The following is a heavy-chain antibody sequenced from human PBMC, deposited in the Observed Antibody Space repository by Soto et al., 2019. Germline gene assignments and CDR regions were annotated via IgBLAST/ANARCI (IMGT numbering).Heavy chain of an antibody. V-gene: IGHV4-34*01. CDR1: GGSFSGYY. D-gene: IGHD3-10*01. CDR3: AINSAYFDY. CDR2: INHSGST. J-gene: IGHJ4*02. Sequence: SETLSLTCAVYGGSFSGYYWSWIRQPPGKGLEWIGEINHSGSTNYNPSLKSRVTISVDTSKNQFSLKLSSVTAADTAVYYCAINSAYFDYWGQGTLVTVSS.